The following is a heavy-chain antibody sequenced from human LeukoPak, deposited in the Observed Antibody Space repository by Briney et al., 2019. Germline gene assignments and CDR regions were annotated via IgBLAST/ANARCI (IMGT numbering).Heavy chain of an antibody. CDR3: ARSSYYYDSSGCYQTTFDY. CDR2: IIPIFGTA. D-gene: IGHD3-22*01. V-gene: IGHV1-69*13. CDR1: GGTFSSYA. Sequence: SVKVSCKASGGTFSSYAISWVRQAPGQGLEWMGGIIPIFGTANYAQKFQGRVTITADESTSTAYMELSSLRSEDTAVYYCARSSYYYDSSGCYQTTFDYWGQGTLVTVSS. J-gene: IGHJ4*02.